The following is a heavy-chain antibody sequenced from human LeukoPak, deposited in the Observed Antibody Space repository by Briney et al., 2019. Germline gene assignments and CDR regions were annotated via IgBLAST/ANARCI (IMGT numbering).Heavy chain of an antibody. CDR3: ARDPSSGLYYFDY. D-gene: IGHD6-19*01. CDR2: IIPIFGTA. CDR1: GGTFSSYA. J-gene: IGHJ4*02. V-gene: IGHV1-69*13. Sequence: GASVKVSCKASGGTFSSYAISWVRQAPGQGLEWMGGIIPIFGTANYAQKFQGRVTITADESTSTAYMEPSSLRSEDTAVYYCARDPSSGLYYFDYWGQGTLVTVSS.